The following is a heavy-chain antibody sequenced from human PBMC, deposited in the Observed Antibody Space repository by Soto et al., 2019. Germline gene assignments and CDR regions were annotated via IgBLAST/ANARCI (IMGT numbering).Heavy chain of an antibody. J-gene: IGHJ5*02. CDR3: ARLLLSRVDFDP. V-gene: IGHV5-10-1*01. CDR1: GYSFTSYW. Sequence: GESLKISCKGSGYSFTSYWISWMRQMPGKGLEWMGRIDPSDSYTNYSPSFQGHVTISADKSISAAYLQWSSLKASDTAMYYCARLLLSRVDFDPWGQGTLVTVSS. CDR2: IDPSDSYT. D-gene: IGHD3-16*02.